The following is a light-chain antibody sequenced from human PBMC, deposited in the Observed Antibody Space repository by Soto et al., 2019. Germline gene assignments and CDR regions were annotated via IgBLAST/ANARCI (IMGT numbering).Light chain of an antibody. CDR3: QQYNSWHPWT. Sequence: IEMTQSPATLSVSLGERATLSCRASQSISSKLAWYQRRPGQAPRLLIYDASTRASGVPARFSGSGSGTEFTLTISSIQSEDFAVYYCQQYNSWHPWTFGQGTKVEIK. CDR1: QSISSK. J-gene: IGKJ1*01. CDR2: DAS. V-gene: IGKV3-15*01.